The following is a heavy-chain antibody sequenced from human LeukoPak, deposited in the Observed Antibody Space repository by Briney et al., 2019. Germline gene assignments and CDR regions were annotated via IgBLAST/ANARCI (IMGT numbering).Heavy chain of an antibody. CDR1: GFPFSTYA. J-gene: IGHJ4*02. CDR3: ARVPDDFWSGYFFDS. Sequence: GGSLRLSCAASGFPFSTYAMNWVRQAPGKGLEWISYISTGSNTIYYTDSVKGRFTVSRDNAKNSLFLQMNRLRAEDTAVYYCARVPDDFWSGYFFDSWGQGTLVTVSS. CDR2: ISTGSNTI. V-gene: IGHV3-48*01. D-gene: IGHD3-3*01.